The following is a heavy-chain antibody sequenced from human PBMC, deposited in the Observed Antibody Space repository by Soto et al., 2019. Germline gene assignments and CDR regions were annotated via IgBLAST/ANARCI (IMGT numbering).Heavy chain of an antibody. Sequence: EGQLVESGGGLVKPGGSLKLSCEGSGLTFSDAYMSWVRQAPGKGLEWVGRIKTKTDGGATEYAAPVKGRFNISRDDSKNPLYVEMNSLKTEDTAVYYCTTDRPSRLRKPRVWGQGTLVTVSS. CDR3: TTDRPSRLRKPRV. CDR1: GLTFSDAY. J-gene: IGHJ4*02. V-gene: IGHV3-15*01. CDR2: IKTKTDGGAT. D-gene: IGHD4-17*01.